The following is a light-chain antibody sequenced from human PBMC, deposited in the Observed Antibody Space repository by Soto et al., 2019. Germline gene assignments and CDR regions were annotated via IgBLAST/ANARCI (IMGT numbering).Light chain of an antibody. Sequence: SYELTHPPSLSVAPGQTARITCGGNNIGSTSVHWYQQRPGQAPVLVVYDDNDRPSGIPERFSGSNSENTATLTITRVEAGDEADYYCQVWNITTDHYVFGTGTKV. CDR2: DDN. CDR1: NIGSTS. V-gene: IGLV3-21*02. J-gene: IGLJ1*01. CDR3: QVWNITTDHYV.